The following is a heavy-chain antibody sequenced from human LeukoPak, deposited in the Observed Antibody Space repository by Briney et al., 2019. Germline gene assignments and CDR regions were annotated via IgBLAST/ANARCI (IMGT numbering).Heavy chain of an antibody. CDR2: IRSKAYGGTT. Sequence: GGSLRLSCTASGFTFGAYAMSWFRQAPGKGLEWVGFIRSKAYGGTTEYAASVKGRFTISRDDSKSIAYLQMNSLKTEDTAVYYCTRGDEWLVLYWGQGTLVTVSS. D-gene: IGHD6-19*01. CDR3: TRGDEWLVLY. CDR1: GFTFGAYA. V-gene: IGHV3-49*03. J-gene: IGHJ4*02.